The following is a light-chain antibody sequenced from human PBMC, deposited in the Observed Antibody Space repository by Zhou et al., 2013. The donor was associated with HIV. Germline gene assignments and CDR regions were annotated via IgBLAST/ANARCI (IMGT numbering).Light chain of an antibody. Sequence: ETVLTQSPGTLSLSPGERATLSCRASQSVSSNLAWYQQKPGQAPRLLINGASTRATGIPARFSGSGSGTEFTLTISSTQSEDIAVYYCQQYNNWPPRDTFGQGTKLEIK. J-gene: IGKJ2*01. V-gene: IGKV3-15*01. CDR1: QSVSSN. CDR3: QQYNNWPPRDT. CDR2: GAS.